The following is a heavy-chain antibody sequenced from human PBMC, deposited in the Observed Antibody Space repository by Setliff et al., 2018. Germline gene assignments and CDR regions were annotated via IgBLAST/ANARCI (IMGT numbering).Heavy chain of an antibody. CDR1: GYSFIDYY. D-gene: IGHD2-2*01. Sequence: ASVKVSCKSSGYSFIDYYIHWVRQAPGQGLEWMGWINPHSEGTTFAQKFQDRVTATTDTSITTAYLKLSGLTSDDTAVYYCSRGRRGSTWTSDSWGQGTLVTVSS. CDR2: INPHSEGT. J-gene: IGHJ4*02. CDR3: SRGRRGSTWTSDS. V-gene: IGHV1-2*02.